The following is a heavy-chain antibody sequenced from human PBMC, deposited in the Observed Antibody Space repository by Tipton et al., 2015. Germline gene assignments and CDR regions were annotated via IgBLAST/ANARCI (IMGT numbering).Heavy chain of an antibody. D-gene: IGHD6-13*01. V-gene: IGHV4-39*01. CDR1: GAFINNYY. J-gene: IGHJ5*02. Sequence: TLSLTCTVSGAFINNYYWGWIRQPPGKGLEWIGSLSYSGKTDYNPPLRSRVTISVDTSKNQFSLSLSSVTAADTAVYYCARSLFPETAGLENWFDPWGQGTLVTVSS. CDR2: LSYSGKT. CDR3: ARSLFPETAGLENWFDP.